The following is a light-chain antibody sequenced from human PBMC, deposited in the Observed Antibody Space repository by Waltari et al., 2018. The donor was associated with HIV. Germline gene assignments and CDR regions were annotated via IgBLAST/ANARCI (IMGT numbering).Light chain of an antibody. CDR3: CSYAGSRRV. CDR2: EVS. V-gene: IGLV2-23*02. CDR1: SSDVGRYNL. Sequence: QSALTQPASVSGSPGQSITISCTGTSSDVGRYNLVSCYQQHPGKAPKLMTYEVSKRPSGVANRFSGSNAGNTASLTISGLQAEDEADYYCCSYAGSRRVFGGGTKLTVL. J-gene: IGLJ3*02.